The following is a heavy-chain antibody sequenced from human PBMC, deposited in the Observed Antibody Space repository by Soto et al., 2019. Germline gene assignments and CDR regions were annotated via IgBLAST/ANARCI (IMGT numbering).Heavy chain of an antibody. V-gene: IGHV3-33*01. CDR1: GFTFSSYG. Sequence: QAQLVESGGGVVQPGRSLRLSCAASGFTFSSYGMQWVRRAPGKGLEWVAVIWHDGSNQYYADSVKGRFTISRDNSNNILYLQLNSLRAEDTAVYYCARERGQIDYWGQGIQVTVSS. J-gene: IGHJ4*02. CDR2: IWHDGSNQ. CDR3: ARERGQIDY.